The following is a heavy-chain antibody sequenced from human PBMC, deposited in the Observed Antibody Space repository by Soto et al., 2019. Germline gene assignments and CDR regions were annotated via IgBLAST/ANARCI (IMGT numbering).Heavy chain of an antibody. D-gene: IGHD3-3*01. J-gene: IGHJ6*02. CDR1: GFTFSSYA. V-gene: IGHV3-23*01. Sequence: PGGSLRRSCAASGFTFSSYAMSWVRQAPGKGLEWVSAISGSGGSTYYADSVKGRLTISRDNSKNTLYLQMNSLRAEDTAVYYCAKGRNYDFWSGYYSYYYYGMDVWGQGTPVTVSS. CDR2: ISGSGGST. CDR3: AKGRNYDFWSGYYSYYYYGMDV.